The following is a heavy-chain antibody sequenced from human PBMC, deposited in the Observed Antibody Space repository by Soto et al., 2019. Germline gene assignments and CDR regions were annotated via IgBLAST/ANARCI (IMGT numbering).Heavy chain of an antibody. Sequence: GGSLRLSCAASGFTFSSYAMSWVRQAPGKGLEWVSAISGSGGSTYYADSVKGRFTISRDNSKNTLYLQMNSLRAEDTAVYYCAKGGGDYYDSSGLASWGQGPLFTVSS. J-gene: IGHJ5*02. D-gene: IGHD3-22*01. CDR1: GFTFSSYA. V-gene: IGHV3-23*01. CDR2: ISGSGGST. CDR3: AKGGGDYYDSSGLAS.